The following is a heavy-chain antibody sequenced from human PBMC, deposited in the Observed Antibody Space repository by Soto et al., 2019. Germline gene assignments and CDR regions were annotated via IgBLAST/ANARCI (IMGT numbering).Heavy chain of an antibody. CDR2: ISGIGGST. CDR1: GFTFSSYA. Sequence: PGGSLRLSCAASGFTFSSYAMSWVRQAPGKGLEWVSTISGIGGSTDYADSVKGRFAISRDTSKNTVYLQMNRLRVEDTAVYYCAKDPDCSSTICQRQAFDPWGQGTLVTVSS. V-gene: IGHV3-23*01. J-gene: IGHJ5*02. D-gene: IGHD2-2*01. CDR3: AKDPDCSSTICQRQAFDP.